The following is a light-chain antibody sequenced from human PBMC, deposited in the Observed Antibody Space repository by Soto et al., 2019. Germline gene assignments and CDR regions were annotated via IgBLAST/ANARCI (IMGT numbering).Light chain of an antibody. CDR1: RSDVGSSNY. CDR3: SSYTPTDNPGV. V-gene: IGLV2-14*01. J-gene: IGLJ3*02. CDR2: AVT. Sequence: QSALTQPASGSGSRAQSITISCTGTRSDVGSSNYASSYKQLLCKAPELINSAVTERPPGVSDRLSGSKSGNTASLTISGLQAEDEADYFCSSYTPTDNPGVSGGGTKVTV.